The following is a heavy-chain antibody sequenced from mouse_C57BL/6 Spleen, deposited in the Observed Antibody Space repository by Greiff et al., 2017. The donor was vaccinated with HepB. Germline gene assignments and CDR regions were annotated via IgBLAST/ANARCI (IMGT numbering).Heavy chain of an antibody. D-gene: IGHD2-3*01. V-gene: IGHV5-17*01. CDR2: ISSGSSTI. CDR1: GFTFSDYG. CDR3: AAYDGYYVAMDY. J-gene: IGHJ4*01. Sequence: EVQRVESGGGLVKPGGSLKLSCAASGFTFSDYGMHWVRQAPEKGLEWVAYISSGSSTIYYADTVKGRFTISRDNAKNTLFLQMTSLRSEDTAMYYCAAYDGYYVAMDYWGQGTSVTVSS.